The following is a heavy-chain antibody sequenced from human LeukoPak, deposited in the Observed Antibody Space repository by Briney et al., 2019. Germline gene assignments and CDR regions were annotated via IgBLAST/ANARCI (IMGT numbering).Heavy chain of an antibody. J-gene: IGHJ4*02. CDR3: AKDDTLMGGTGSRYGY. CDR1: GFTFSSYG. V-gene: IGHV3-30*02. CDR2: IRYDGSNK. D-gene: IGHD3-10*01. Sequence: PGGSLRLSCAASGFTFSSYGMHCVRQDPGKGLEWVAFIRYDGSNKYYADSVKGRFTISRDNSKNTLYLQMNSLRAEDTAVYYCAKDDTLMGGTGSRYGYWGQGTLVTVSS.